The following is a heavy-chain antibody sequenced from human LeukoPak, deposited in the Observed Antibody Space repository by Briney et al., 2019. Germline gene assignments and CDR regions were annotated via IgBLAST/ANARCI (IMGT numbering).Heavy chain of an antibody. CDR2: INHSGST. CDR1: GGSFSGYY. D-gene: IGHD2/OR15-2a*01. CDR3: ASYSNGTDY. Sequence: PSETLSLTCAVYGGSFSGYYWSWIRQPPVKGLEWIGEINHSGSTNYNPSLKSRVTISVDTSKNQFSLKLSSVTAADTAVYYCASYSNGTDYWGQGTLVTVSS. V-gene: IGHV4-34*01. J-gene: IGHJ4*02.